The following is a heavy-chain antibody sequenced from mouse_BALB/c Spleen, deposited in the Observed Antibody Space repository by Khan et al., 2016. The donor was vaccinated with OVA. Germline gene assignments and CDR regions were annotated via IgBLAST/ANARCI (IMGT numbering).Heavy chain of an antibody. CDR2: ISDGGSYT. V-gene: IGHV5-4*02. D-gene: IGHD1-1*02. CDR1: GFTFSDYY. Sequence: EVELVESGGGLVKPGGSLKLSCEASGFTFSDYYMYWVRQTPEKRLEWVATISDGGSYTYYPDSVKGRFTISRDDVKNKLYLRMSSLKSEDTAMYYCTRGYYGGPFAYWGQGTLVTVSA. J-gene: IGHJ3*01. CDR3: TRGYYGGPFAY.